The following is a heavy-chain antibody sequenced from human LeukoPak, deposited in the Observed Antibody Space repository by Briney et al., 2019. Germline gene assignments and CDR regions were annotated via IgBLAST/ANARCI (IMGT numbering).Heavy chain of an antibody. V-gene: IGHV3-48*02. Sequence: GGSLRLSCAASGFTLSSYSMNWVRQAPGKGLEWVSYISSSSSSIYYADSVKGRFTISRDNAKNSLYLQMNSLRDEDTAVYYCARGPSTGLDYWGQGTLVTVSS. CDR2: ISSSSSSI. D-gene: IGHD2-8*02. CDR3: ARGPSTGLDY. J-gene: IGHJ4*02. CDR1: GFTLSSYS.